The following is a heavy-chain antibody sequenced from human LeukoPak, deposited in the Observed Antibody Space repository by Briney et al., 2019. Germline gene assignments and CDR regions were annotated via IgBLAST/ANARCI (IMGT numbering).Heavy chain of an antibody. J-gene: IGHJ4*02. CDR1: GGSISSGDYY. Sequence: PSQTLSLTCTVSGGSISSGDYYWSWIRQPPGKGLEWIGYIYYSGSTYYNPSLKSRVTISVDTSKNQFSLKLSSVTAADTAVYYCARGRPYDILTGYLDYWGQGTLVTVSS. CDR3: ARGRPYDILTGYLDY. D-gene: IGHD3-9*01. V-gene: IGHV4-30-4*01. CDR2: IYYSGST.